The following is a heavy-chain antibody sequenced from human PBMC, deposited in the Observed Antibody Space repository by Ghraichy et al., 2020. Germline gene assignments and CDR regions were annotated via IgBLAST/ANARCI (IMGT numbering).Heavy chain of an antibody. D-gene: IGHD2-21*01. Sequence: WGSLRLSCAASGFTFGSHAMSWVRQAPGKGLEWVSTITGVDDNPFYTDSVKGRFTISRDDSKNTLYLQMDSLRAEDTAVYYCVARTISRGYYGLDVWGQGTTVTVSS. CDR2: ITGVDDNP. V-gene: IGHV3-23*01. J-gene: IGHJ6*02. CDR1: GFTFGSHA. CDR3: VARTISRGYYGLDV.